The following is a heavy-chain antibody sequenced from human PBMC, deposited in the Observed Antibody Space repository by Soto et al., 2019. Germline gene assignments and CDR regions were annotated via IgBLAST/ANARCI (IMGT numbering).Heavy chain of an antibody. CDR2: IDPSDSYT. Sequence: GESLKISCKGSGYSFTRYWISWVRQMPGKGLEWMGRIDPSDSYTNYSPSFQGHVTISADKSISTAYLQWSSLKASDTAMYYCAREVAVASYYYYGMDVWGQGTTVTVSS. D-gene: IGHD6-19*01. CDR1: GYSFTRYW. CDR3: AREVAVASYYYYGMDV. J-gene: IGHJ6*02. V-gene: IGHV5-10-1*01.